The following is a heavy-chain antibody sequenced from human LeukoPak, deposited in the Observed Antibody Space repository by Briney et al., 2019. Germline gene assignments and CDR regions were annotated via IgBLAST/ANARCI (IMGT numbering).Heavy chain of an antibody. CDR2: INHSGST. Sequence: PSETLSLTCAVYGGSFSGYYWSWIRQPPGKGLEWIGEINHSGSTNYNPSLKSRVTISVDTSKNQFSLKLSSLTAADTAVYYCARSGYSYGVDAFDIWGQGTMVTVSS. D-gene: IGHD5-18*01. V-gene: IGHV4-34*01. CDR1: GGSFSGYY. CDR3: ARSGYSYGVDAFDI. J-gene: IGHJ3*02.